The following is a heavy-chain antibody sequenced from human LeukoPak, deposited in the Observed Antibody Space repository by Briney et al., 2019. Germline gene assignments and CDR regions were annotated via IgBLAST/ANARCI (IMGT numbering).Heavy chain of an antibody. CDR1: GFTFDDYA. J-gene: IGHJ4*02. V-gene: IGHV3-9*01. CDR2: ISWNSGSI. D-gene: IGHD1-26*01. CDR3: VKDSPPRYSASPPAY. Sequence: GRSLRLSCAASGFTFDDYAMHWVRQAPGKGLEWVSGISWNSGSIGYADSVKGRFTISRDNAKNSLYLQMNSLRADDTAVYYCVKDSPPRYSASPPAYWGQGTLVTVSS.